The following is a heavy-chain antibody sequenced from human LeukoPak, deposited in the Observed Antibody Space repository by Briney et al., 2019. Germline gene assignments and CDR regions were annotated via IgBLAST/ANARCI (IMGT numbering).Heavy chain of an antibody. CDR1: GGSVTSTNW. CDR3: ATEAYYDSSGPHFDY. V-gene: IGHV4-4*02. J-gene: IGHJ4*02. CDR2: IYHAGNT. Sequence: SETLSLTCDVSGGSVTSTNWWTWVRQPPGKGLEWIGEIYHAGNTNYNPSLKSRVTISVNKSKNQFSLKLTSVTAADTAVYYCATEAYYDSSGPHFDYWGQGTLVTVSS. D-gene: IGHD3-22*01.